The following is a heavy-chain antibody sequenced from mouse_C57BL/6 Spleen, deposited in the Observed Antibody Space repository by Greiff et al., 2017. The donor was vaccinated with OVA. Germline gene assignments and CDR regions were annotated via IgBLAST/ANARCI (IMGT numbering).Heavy chain of an antibody. Sequence: QVHVKQSGPGLVQPSQSLSITCTVSGFSLTSYGVHWVRQSPGKGLEWLGVIWSGGSTDYNAAFISRLSISKDNSTSQVFLKMNSLQADDTAIYYCARNRGSPNWYFDVWGTGTTVTVSS. J-gene: IGHJ1*03. CDR1: GFSLTSYG. D-gene: IGHD1-1*02. V-gene: IGHV2-2*01. CDR3: ARNRGSPNWYFDV. CDR2: IWSGGST.